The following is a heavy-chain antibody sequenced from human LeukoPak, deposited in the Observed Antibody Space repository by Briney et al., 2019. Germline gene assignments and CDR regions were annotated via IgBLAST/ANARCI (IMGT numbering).Heavy chain of an antibody. CDR3: ARHRGSGSPYFDY. J-gene: IGHJ4*02. CDR1: GDSIINYY. CDR2: IYYSGST. D-gene: IGHD3-10*01. V-gene: IGHV4-59*08. Sequence: PSETLSLTCTASGDSIINYYWSWIRQSPGKGLEWIGYIYYSGSTKYNPSLKSRVTISVDTSKNQFSLKLSSVTAADTAVYYCARHRGSGSPYFDYWGQGTLVTVSS.